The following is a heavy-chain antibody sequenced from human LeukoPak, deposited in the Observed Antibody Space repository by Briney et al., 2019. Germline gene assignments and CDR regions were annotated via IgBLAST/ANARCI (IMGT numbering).Heavy chain of an antibody. CDR1: GGSISSGDYY. Sequence: SRTLSLTCTVSGGSISSGDYYWSWIRQPPGKGLEWIGYIYYSGSTYYNPSLKTRVTISVDTSKNQFSLKLSSATAADTAVYYCASYLKYSSSGYYYYMDVWGKGTTVAVSS. CDR2: IYYSGST. D-gene: IGHD6-6*01. V-gene: IGHV4-30-4*08. CDR3: ASYLKYSSSGYYYYMDV. J-gene: IGHJ6*03.